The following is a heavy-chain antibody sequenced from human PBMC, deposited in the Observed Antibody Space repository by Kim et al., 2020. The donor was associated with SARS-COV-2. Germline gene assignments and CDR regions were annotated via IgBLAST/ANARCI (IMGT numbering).Heavy chain of an antibody. V-gene: IGHV3-23*01. D-gene: IGHD2-15*01. CDR3: AKEGHLSGGSSHVSY. Sequence: DSVKGRFTTARDNTKTTLYRQMNSLRAEDTAVYYCAKEGHLSGGSSHVSYWGQGTLVTVSS. J-gene: IGHJ4*02.